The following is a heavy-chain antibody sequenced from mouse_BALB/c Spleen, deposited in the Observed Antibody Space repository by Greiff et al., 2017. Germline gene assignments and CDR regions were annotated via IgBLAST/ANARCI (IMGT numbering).Heavy chain of an antibody. D-gene: IGHD1-1*01. V-gene: IGHV5-17*02. Sequence: EVKLMESGGGLVQPGGSRKLSCAASGFTFSSFGMHWVRQAPEKGLEWVAYISSGSSTIYYADTVKGRFTISRDNPKNTLFLQMTSLRSEDTAMYYCARSDTTRYFDYWGQGTTLTVSS. J-gene: IGHJ2*01. CDR3: ARSDTTRYFDY. CDR1: GFTFSSFG. CDR2: ISSGSSTI.